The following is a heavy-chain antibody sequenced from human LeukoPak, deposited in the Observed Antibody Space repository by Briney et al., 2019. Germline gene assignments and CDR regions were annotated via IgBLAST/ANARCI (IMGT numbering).Heavy chain of an antibody. CDR1: GYIFSDYY. CDR3: ARGAEAETSPLDY. V-gene: IGHV1-2*02. Sequence: ASRKVSCKASGYIFSDYYMHWVRQAPGQGLEWMGWINPKTGAADCPQKFRGRVTMTRDTSINTDYMELRRLTSDDTAVYYCARGAEAETSPLDYWGQGTLVTVSS. J-gene: IGHJ4*02. D-gene: IGHD6-13*01. CDR2: INPKTGAA.